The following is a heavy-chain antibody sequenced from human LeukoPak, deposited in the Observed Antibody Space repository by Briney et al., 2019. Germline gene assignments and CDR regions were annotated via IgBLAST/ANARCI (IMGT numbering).Heavy chain of an antibody. Sequence: GGSLRLSCAASGFTFGSYGMHWVRQAPGRGLEWMTFIRYDGNEKFYSDSVKGRITVSRDNSKNTLYLQMSSLRAEDTAVYYCARGIAAAATGNWFDPWGQGTLVTVSS. V-gene: IGHV3-30*02. CDR2: IRYDGNEK. CDR1: GFTFGSYG. CDR3: ARGIAAAATGNWFDP. J-gene: IGHJ5*02. D-gene: IGHD6-13*01.